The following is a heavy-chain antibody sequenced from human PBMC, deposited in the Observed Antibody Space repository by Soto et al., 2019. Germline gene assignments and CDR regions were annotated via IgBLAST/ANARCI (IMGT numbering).Heavy chain of an antibody. CDR2: IYYNGNT. V-gene: IGHV4-39*07. CDR1: GGSLSSSSYY. J-gene: IGHJ5*02. Sequence: PSETLSLTCIVSGGSLSSSSYYWAWIRQPPGKGLEWIGSIYYNGNTYYNPSLKSRVTISVDTSKNQFSLKLSSVTAADTAVYYCARSVFPWGQGTLVTVSS. CDR3: ARSVFP.